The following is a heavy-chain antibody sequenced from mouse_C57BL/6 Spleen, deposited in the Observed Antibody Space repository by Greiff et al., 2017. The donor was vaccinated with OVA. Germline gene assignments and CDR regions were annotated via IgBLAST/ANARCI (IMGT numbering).Heavy chain of an antibody. J-gene: IGHJ2*01. CDR3: ASLYYDGSSPDY. V-gene: IGHV5-17*01. CDR1: GFTFSDYG. Sequence: EVKVVESGGGLVKPGGSLKLSCAASGFTFSDYGMHWVRQAPEKGLEWVAYISSGSSTIYYADTVKGRFTLSRDNAKNTLFLQMTSLRAEDTAMYYCASLYYDGSSPDYWGQGTTLTVSS. D-gene: IGHD1-1*01. CDR2: ISSGSSTI.